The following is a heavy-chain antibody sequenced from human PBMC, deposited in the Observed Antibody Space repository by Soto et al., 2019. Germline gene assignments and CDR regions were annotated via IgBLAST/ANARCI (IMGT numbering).Heavy chain of an antibody. D-gene: IGHD3-10*01. J-gene: IGHJ4*02. CDR3: VPMVNHFDY. V-gene: IGHV1-18*01. CDR2: ISAYNGNT. CDR1: GYTFTSYG. Sequence: ASVKVSCKASGYTFTSYGISWVRQAPGQGLEWMGWISAYNGNTNYAQKFQGRVTMTRDTSTSTVYMELSILRSEDTAVYYCVPMVNHFDYWGQGTLVTVSS.